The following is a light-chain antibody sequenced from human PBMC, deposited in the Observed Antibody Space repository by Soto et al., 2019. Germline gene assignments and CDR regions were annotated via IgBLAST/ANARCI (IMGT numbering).Light chain of an antibody. CDR3: QQGSNWPLT. Sequence: EIVLTQSPATLSLSPGERATLSCRASQSVSRYLAWYQQKPGQAPRLLIYGASNGATGIPARFSGSGSETDFTLTISSLEPEDFAVYYCQQGSNWPLTFGGGTKVEIK. CDR1: QSVSRY. J-gene: IGKJ4*01. V-gene: IGKV3-11*01. CDR2: GAS.